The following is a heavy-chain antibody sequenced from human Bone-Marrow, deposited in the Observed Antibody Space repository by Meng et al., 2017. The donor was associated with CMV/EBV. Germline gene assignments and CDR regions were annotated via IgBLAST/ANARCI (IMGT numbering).Heavy chain of an antibody. CDR1: GYTFTSYG. D-gene: IGHD1-26*01. CDR3: ARAGGWELLVGDWYFDL. Sequence: QVQLVQVGAEVKKPGASGKGSCKASGYTFTSYGISWVRQAPGQGLEWMGWISAYNGNTSYAQRLQGRVTMTTDTSTSTAYMELRSLRSDDTAVYYCARAGGWELLVGDWYFDLWGRGTLVTVSS. CDR2: ISAYNGNT. V-gene: IGHV1-18*01. J-gene: IGHJ2*01.